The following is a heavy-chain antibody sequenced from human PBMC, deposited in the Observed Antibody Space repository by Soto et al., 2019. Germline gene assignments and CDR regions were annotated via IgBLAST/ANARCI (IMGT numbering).Heavy chain of an antibody. CDR2: ISSYNSIT. J-gene: IGHJ3*01. CDR3: ARYCSGGSCNTGGAFDV. CDR1: GYTFVNYA. Sequence: GASVKVSCKVSGYTFVNYAISWVRQAPGQGLECVGWISSYNSITNYPQDLQGRVTLTTDTSTSTAYMELRRLTSDDTAVYYCARYCSGGSCNTGGAFDVWGQGTMVTVSS. D-gene: IGHD2-15*01. V-gene: IGHV1-18*01.